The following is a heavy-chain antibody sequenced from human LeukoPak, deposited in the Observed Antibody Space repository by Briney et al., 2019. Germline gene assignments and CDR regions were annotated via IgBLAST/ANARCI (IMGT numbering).Heavy chain of an antibody. J-gene: IGHJ4*02. CDR2: INEDGSTI. D-gene: IGHD3-10*01. CDR3: ARWSYVSGTWFLDS. V-gene: IGHV3-7*05. CDR1: GFTFNSYW. Sequence: PGGSLRLSCEASGFTFNSYWMSWVRQAPGKGLEWVADINEDGSTIYYVNSVKGRFTISRDNAKNPLSLQLNTLRAEDRAVYYCARWSYVSGTWFLDSWGQGALVTVSS.